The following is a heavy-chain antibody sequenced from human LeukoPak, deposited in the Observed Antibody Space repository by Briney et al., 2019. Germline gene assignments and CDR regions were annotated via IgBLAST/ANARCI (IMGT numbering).Heavy chain of an antibody. D-gene: IGHD2-2*01. Sequence: ASVKVSCKASGDIFSNYGITWVRQAPGQGLEWMGWINTFNHDTKYAQKFQGKVSMTTDTSTSTVYMELTSLTSDDTAVYYCGRDLWVKLLLPAALSVWGQGTLVTVSS. CDR3: GRDLWVKLLLPAALSV. J-gene: IGHJ4*02. CDR2: INTFNHDT. CDR1: GDIFSNYG. V-gene: IGHV1-18*01.